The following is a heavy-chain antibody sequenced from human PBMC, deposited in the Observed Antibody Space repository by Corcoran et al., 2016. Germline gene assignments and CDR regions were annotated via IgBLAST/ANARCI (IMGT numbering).Heavy chain of an antibody. CDR3: VGGGDGYNEAAFDI. CDR2: IIPIFGTA. CDR1: GGTFSSYA. D-gene: IGHD3-16*01. J-gene: IGHJ3*02. V-gene: IGHV1-69*01. Sequence: QVQLVQSGAEVKKPGSSVKVSCKASGGTFSSYAISWVRQAPGQGREWMGGIIPIFGTANYAQKFQGRVTITADESTSTAYMELSSLRSEDTAVYYCVGGGDGYNEAAFDIWGQGTMVTVSS.